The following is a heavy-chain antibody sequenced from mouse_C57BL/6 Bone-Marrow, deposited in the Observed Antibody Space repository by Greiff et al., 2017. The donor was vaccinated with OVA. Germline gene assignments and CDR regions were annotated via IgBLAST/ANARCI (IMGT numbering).Heavy chain of an antibody. D-gene: IGHD2-4*01. Sequence: EVMLVESGGDLVKPGGSLKLSCAASGFTFSSYGMSWVRQTPDKRLELVATISSGGSYTYYPDSVKGRFTISRDNAKNTLYLQMSSLKSEDTAMYYCARPYYDYDLSMDYWGQGTSVTVSS. J-gene: IGHJ4*01. V-gene: IGHV5-6*01. CDR3: ARPYYDYDLSMDY. CDR1: GFTFSSYG. CDR2: ISSGGSYT.